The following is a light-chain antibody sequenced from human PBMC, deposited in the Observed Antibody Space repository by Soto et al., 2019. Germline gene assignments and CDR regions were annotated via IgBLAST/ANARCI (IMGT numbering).Light chain of an antibody. V-gene: IGKV3-15*01. CDR1: QSVSSN. Sequence: IVMTQSPATLSVSPGERATLSCRPSQSVSSNLAWYQQNPGQAPRLLIXGASTRDTGIPARFSGSGYGTEFTLTISSLQSEDCAVDYCQQYNNWPRTFGQGTKVDIK. J-gene: IGKJ1*01. CDR2: GAS. CDR3: QQYNNWPRT.